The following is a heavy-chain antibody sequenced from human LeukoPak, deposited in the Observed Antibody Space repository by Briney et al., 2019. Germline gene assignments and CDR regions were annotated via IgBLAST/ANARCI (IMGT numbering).Heavy chain of an antibody. V-gene: IGHV3-7*01. D-gene: IGHD1-26*01. CDR1: GFTFSSYW. J-gene: IGHJ4*02. CDR3: AKARWELKGYFDY. Sequence: GGSLRLSCAASGFTFSSYWMSWVRQAPGKGLEWVANIKKDGSDKYYADSVKGRFTISRDNSKNTLYLQMNSLRAEDTAVYYCAKARWELKGYFDYWGQGTLVTVSS. CDR2: IKKDGSDK.